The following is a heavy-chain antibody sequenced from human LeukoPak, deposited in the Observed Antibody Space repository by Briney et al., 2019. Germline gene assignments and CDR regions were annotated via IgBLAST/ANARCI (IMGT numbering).Heavy chain of an antibody. Sequence: PSETLSLTCAVYGGSFSGYYWSWIRQPPGKGLEWIGEINHSGSTNYNPSLQSRVTISVDTSKNQFSLKLSSVTAADTAVYYCARRALFTMIVVVLGNHGWYFDYWGQGTLVTVSS. CDR1: GGSFSGYY. CDR3: ARRALFTMIVVVLGNHGWYFDY. V-gene: IGHV4-34*01. CDR2: INHSGST. D-gene: IGHD3-22*01. J-gene: IGHJ4*02.